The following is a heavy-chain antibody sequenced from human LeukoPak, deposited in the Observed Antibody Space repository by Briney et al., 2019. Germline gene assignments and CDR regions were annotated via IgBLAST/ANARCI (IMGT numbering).Heavy chain of an antibody. CDR2: IYYSGST. J-gene: IGHJ4*02. D-gene: IGHD3-9*01. CDR3: ARRSYDILTGYYNVDY. CDR1: GGSISSSSYY. Sequence: PSETLSLTCTVSGGSISSSSYYWGWIRQPPGKGLEWIGSIYYSGSTYYNPSLKSRVTISVDTSKNQFSLKLSSVTAADTAVYYCARRSYDILTGYYNVDYWGQGILVTVSS. V-gene: IGHV4-39*01.